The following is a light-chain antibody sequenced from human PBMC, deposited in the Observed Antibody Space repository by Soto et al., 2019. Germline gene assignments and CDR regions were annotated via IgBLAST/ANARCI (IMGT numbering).Light chain of an antibody. V-gene: IGKV1-5*03. J-gene: IGKJ5*01. CDR2: KAS. Sequence: DIQMTQSPSTLSASVGDRVTITCRASQSISSLLAWYQQKPGRAPTLLIYKASTLESGVLSRFSGSGSGTEFTLTISRLQPDDFATYYCQQYNSYPLTFGQGTRLEIK. CDR1: QSISSL. CDR3: QQYNSYPLT.